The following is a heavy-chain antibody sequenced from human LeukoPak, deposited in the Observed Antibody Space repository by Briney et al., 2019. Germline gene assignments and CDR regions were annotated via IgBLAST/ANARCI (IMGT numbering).Heavy chain of an antibody. CDR2: IKGDGSGT. CDR1: GFIFSTYW. D-gene: IGHD5-12*01. J-gene: IGHJ4*02. Sequence: GGSLRLSCAGAGFIFSTYWLHWVRQVPGKGLVWVSRIKGDGSGTSYADSVKGRFTISRDNSKNTLYLQMNSLRAEDTAVYYCGKEVPGDIVYLDYWGQGTLVTVSS. V-gene: IGHV3-74*01. CDR3: GKEVPGDIVYLDY.